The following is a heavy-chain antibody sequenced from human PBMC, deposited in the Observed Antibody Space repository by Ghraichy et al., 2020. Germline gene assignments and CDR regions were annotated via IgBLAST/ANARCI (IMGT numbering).Heavy chain of an antibody. CDR3: AGQWLLQGAFDY. Sequence: GGSLRLACAASGFTFSSYAMSWVRQAPGKGLEWVSAISGSGGSTYYADSVEGRFTISRDNSKNTLYLQMNSLRAEDTAVYYCAGQWLLQGAFDYWGQGTLVTVSS. J-gene: IGHJ4*02. D-gene: IGHD6-19*01. CDR1: GFTFSSYA. V-gene: IGHV3-23*01. CDR2: ISGSGGST.